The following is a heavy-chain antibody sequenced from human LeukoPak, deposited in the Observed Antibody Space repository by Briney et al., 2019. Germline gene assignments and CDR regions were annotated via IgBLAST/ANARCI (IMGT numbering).Heavy chain of an antibody. CDR2: ISYDGSNK. V-gene: IGHV3-30*03. CDR3: ARVAKGYSSGWYEDY. J-gene: IGHJ4*02. D-gene: IGHD6-19*01. Sequence: PGRSLRLSCAASGFTFSSYGMHWVRQAPGKGLEWVAVISYDGSNKYYADSVKGRFTISRDNSKNTLYLQMNSLRAEDTAVYYCARVAKGYSSGWYEDYWGQGTLVTVSS. CDR1: GFTFSSYG.